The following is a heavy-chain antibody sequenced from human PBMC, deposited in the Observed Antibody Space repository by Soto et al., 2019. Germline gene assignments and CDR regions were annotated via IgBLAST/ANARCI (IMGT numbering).Heavy chain of an antibody. D-gene: IGHD6-6*01. J-gene: IGHJ6*02. V-gene: IGHV3-33*01. CDR2: IWYDGSNK. CDR3: SCTIAARPGGMDV. Sequence: PGGSLRLSCAASGFTFSSYGMHWVRQAPGKGLEWVAVIWYDGSNKYYADSVKGRFTISRDNSRNTLYLQMNSLRAEDTAVYYCSCTIAARPGGMDVWGQGTTVTSP. CDR1: GFTFSSYG.